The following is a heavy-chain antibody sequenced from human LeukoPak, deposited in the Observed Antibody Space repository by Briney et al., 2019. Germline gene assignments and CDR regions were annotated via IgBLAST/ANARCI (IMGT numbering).Heavy chain of an antibody. CDR2: IKTKTDGEAT. V-gene: IGHV3-15*01. D-gene: IGHD2-15*01. Sequence: GGSLRLSCAASGFTFNNAWMNWVRQAPGKGLEWVGHIKTKTDGEATDYAAPVKGRFTISRDDSKNTLYLQMNSLKTEDTAVYFCTAAAGVALKYWGQGTLVTVSS. J-gene: IGHJ4*02. CDR3: TAAAGVALKY. CDR1: GFTFNNAW.